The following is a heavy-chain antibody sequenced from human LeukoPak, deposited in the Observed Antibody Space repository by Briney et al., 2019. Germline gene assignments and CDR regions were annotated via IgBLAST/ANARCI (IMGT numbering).Heavy chain of an antibody. J-gene: IGHJ2*01. CDR2: IYYSGST. V-gene: IGHV4-59*01. Sequence: PSETLSLTCTVSGGSISSYYWSWIRQPPGKGLEWIGYIYYSGSTNYNPSLKSRVTISVDTSKNQFSLKLSSVTAADTAVYYCASDKGEEGNPWYFDLWGRGTLVTVSS. D-gene: IGHD4-23*01. CDR3: ASDKGEEGNPWYFDL. CDR1: GGSISSYY.